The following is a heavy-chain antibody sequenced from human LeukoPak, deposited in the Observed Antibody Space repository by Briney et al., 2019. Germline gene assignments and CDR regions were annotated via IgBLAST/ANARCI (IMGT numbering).Heavy chain of an antibody. CDR2: INYNWDNK. CDR1: GFTFSIYT. D-gene: IGHD6-19*01. J-gene: IGHJ4*02. Sequence: GGSLRLSCAASGFTFSIYTMNWVRQAPGKGLEWVSIINYNWDNKYYADSVQGRFTISRDNSKHTVYLQMNSLRAEDTAIYYCAKDGHCPGALCPTQIAVAGYNDNWGQGTLVTVSS. V-gene: IGHV3-23*01. CDR3: AKDGHCPGALCPTQIAVAGYNDN.